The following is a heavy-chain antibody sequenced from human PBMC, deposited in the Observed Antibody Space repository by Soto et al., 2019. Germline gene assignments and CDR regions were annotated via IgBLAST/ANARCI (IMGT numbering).Heavy chain of an antibody. Sequence: GGSLRLSWVASGLTPSDYYVTWIRQAPGRGLEWVACISRNTPMIFYPDSAKSRCSISRDNAKYALFLGMSGLRGEDSDTYCRSGSGPIPGYAGSGSRKYGFSVWGQGTKVTVSS. CDR2: ISRNTPMI. D-gene: IGHD2-15*01. J-gene: IGHJ3*01. CDR3: SGSGPIPGYAGSGSRKYGFSV. V-gene: IGHV3-11*01. CDR1: GLTPSDYY.